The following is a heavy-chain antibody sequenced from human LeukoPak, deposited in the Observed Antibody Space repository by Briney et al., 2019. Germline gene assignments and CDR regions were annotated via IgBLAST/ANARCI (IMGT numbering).Heavy chain of an antibody. CDR1: GYTFTSYA. D-gene: IGHD4-17*01. V-gene: IGHV1-3*01. Sequence: ASVKVSCKASGYTFTSYAMHWVRQAPGQGLEWMGWINAGNGNTKYSQKFQGRVTITADESTSTAYMELSSLRSEDTAVYYCARDNGGDYGDYGFDYWGQGTLVTVSS. J-gene: IGHJ4*02. CDR3: ARDNGGDYGDYGFDY. CDR2: INAGNGNT.